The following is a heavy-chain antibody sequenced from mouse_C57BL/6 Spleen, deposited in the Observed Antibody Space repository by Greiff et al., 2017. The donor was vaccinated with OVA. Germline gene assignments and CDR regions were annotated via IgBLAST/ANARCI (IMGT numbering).Heavy chain of an antibody. CDR3: ARGDYGSRGGFDY. D-gene: IGHD1-1*01. V-gene: IGHV1-18*01. Sequence: SGPELVKPGASVKIPCKASGYTFTDYNMDWVKQSHGKSLEWIGDINPNNGGTIYNQKFKGKATLTVDKSSSTAYMELRSLTSEDTAVYYCARGDYGSRGGFDYWGQGTTLTVSS. CDR2: INPNNGGT. J-gene: IGHJ2*01. CDR1: GYTFTDYN.